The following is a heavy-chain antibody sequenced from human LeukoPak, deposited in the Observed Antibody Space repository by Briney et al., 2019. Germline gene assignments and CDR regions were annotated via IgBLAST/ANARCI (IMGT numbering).Heavy chain of an antibody. Sequence: TSETLSLTCTVSGGTLNTYYWSWIRQPPGKRLEWIGYISKSGNTNYNPSLKSRVTISVDTSGNHFSLKLNSVTAADTAVYYCARGGPTVRDFEPWGRGTLVTVSS. CDR1: GGTLNTYY. CDR3: ARGGPTVRDFEP. J-gene: IGHJ5*02. V-gene: IGHV4-59*01. CDR2: ISKSGNT. D-gene: IGHD3-3*01.